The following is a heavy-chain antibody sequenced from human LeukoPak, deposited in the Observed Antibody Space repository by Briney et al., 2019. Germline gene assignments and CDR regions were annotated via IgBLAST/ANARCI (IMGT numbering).Heavy chain of an antibody. CDR2: TYYRSKWYN. J-gene: IGHJ5*02. CDR3: ARDYYDSSGYFRPNWFDP. D-gene: IGHD3-22*01. V-gene: IGHV6-1*01. CDR1: GDSVSSNSAA. Sequence: SQTLSLTCAISGDSVSSNSAAWNWIRRSPSRGLEWLGRTYYRSKWYNDYAVSVKSRITINPDTSKNQFSLQLNSVTPEDTAVYYCARDYYDSSGYFRPNWFDPWGQGTLVTVSS.